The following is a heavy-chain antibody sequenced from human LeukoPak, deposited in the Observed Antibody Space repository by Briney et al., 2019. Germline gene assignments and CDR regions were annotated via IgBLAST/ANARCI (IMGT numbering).Heavy chain of an antibody. CDR3: ARDRFVGATTREYYYYMDV. Sequence: SETLSLTCTVSGDSISGYYWSWIRQPPGKGLEWIGYIYYSGSTNYNPSLKSRVTISVDTSKNQFSLKLSSVTAADTAVYYCARDRFVGATTREYYYYMDVWGKGTTVTVSS. D-gene: IGHD1-26*01. CDR2: IYYSGST. V-gene: IGHV4-59*01. CDR1: GDSISGYY. J-gene: IGHJ6*03.